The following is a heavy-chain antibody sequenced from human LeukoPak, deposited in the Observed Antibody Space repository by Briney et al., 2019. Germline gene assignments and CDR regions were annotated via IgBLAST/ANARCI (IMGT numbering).Heavy chain of an antibody. V-gene: IGHV4-30-4*01. Sequence: SETLSLTCTVSGGSISSGDYYWSWIRQPPGKGLEWIGYIYYSGSTYYNPSLKSRVTISVDTSKNQLSLKLSSVTAADTAVYYCARRYCSSTSCYYFDYWGQGTLVTVSS. D-gene: IGHD2-2*01. J-gene: IGHJ4*02. CDR3: ARRYCSSTSCYYFDY. CDR1: GGSISSGDYY. CDR2: IYYSGST.